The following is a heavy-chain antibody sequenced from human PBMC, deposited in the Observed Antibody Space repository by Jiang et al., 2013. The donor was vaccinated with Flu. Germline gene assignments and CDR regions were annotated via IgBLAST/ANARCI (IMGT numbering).Heavy chain of an antibody. CDR1: GGSISSSPYY. J-gene: IGHJ5*02. D-gene: IGHD3-10*01. CDR3: ARNGITVLPGALWFDP. CDR2: IYYTGNT. V-gene: IGHV4-39*01. Sequence: PGLVKPSETLSLTCSVSGGSISSSPYYWGWIRQPPGKGLEWIGSIYYTGNTHYNPSLKSRLTISVDTSTNQISLKLTSVTAADTAVYFCARNGITVLPGALWFDPWGQGTLVTVSS.